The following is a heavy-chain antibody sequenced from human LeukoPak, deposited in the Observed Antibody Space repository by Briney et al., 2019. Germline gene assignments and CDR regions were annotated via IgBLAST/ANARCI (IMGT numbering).Heavy chain of an antibody. D-gene: IGHD3-22*01. CDR2: IYHSGST. J-gene: IGHJ4*02. CDR1: GGSISSSNW. Sequence: PSETLSLTCAVSGGSISSSNWWSWVRQPPGKGLEWIGEIYHSGSTNYNPSLKSRVTISVDKSKNQFSLKLSSVTAADTAAYYCARMSYYDPRGFDYWGQGTLVTVSS. CDR3: ARMSYYDPRGFDY. V-gene: IGHV4-4*02.